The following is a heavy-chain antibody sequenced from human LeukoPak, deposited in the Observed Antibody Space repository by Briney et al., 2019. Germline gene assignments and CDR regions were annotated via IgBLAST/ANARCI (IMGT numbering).Heavy chain of an antibody. Sequence: PSETLSLTCSGSDTSINNWNYYWGWIRQPPGKGLEWIGYIYYSGSTNYNPSLKSRVTISVDTSKNQFSLKLSSVTAADTAVYYCARGQGYSYGYEWFDPWGQGTLVTVSS. J-gene: IGHJ5*02. CDR1: DTSINNWNYY. CDR2: IYYSGST. CDR3: ARGQGYSYGYEWFDP. D-gene: IGHD5-18*01. V-gene: IGHV4-61*01.